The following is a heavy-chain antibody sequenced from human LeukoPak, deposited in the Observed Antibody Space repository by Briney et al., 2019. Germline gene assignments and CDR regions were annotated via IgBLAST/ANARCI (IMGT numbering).Heavy chain of an antibody. CDR3: ARFRTSAWYVGDL. Sequence: GGSLRLSCAASGFTFGGFWMSWVRQAPGKGLEWVANIKQDGSQQFYVDSVRGRFTISRDNAKNSLFLQINTLRAEDSATYYCARFRTSAWYVGDLWGQGTLVTVSS. D-gene: IGHD6-19*01. J-gene: IGHJ5*02. CDR1: GFTFGGFW. CDR2: IKQDGSQQ. V-gene: IGHV3-7*01.